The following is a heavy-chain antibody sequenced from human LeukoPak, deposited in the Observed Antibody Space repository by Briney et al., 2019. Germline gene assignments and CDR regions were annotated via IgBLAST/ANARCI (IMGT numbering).Heavy chain of an antibody. CDR1: GYTFTSYG. CDR3: PRDTWGFGELYAYYYGMDV. J-gene: IGHJ6*02. D-gene: IGHD3-10*01. V-gene: IGHV1-18*01. CDR2: ISAYNGNT. Sequence: ASVKVSCKASGYTFTSYGISWVRQDPGQGLEWMGWISAYNGNTNYAQKLQGRVTMTTDTSTSTAYMELRSLRSDDTAVYYCPRDTWGFGELYAYYYGMDVWGQGTTVTVSS.